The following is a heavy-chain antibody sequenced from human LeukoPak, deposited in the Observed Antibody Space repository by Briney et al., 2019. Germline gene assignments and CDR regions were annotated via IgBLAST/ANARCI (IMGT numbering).Heavy chain of an antibody. J-gene: IGHJ6*04. CDR1: GFTFEDYG. CDR3: ARTNCIEDGPMDV. V-gene: IGHV3-20*04. Sequence: GGSLRLSCAASGFTFEDYGMSWVRQGPGKGLEWVSGINWNGGSTGYADSVKGRFTVSRDDVKSLLYLEMKSLRVEDTALHYCARTNCIEDGPMDVWGKGTTVTVSP. D-gene: IGHD2-15*01. CDR2: INWNGGST.